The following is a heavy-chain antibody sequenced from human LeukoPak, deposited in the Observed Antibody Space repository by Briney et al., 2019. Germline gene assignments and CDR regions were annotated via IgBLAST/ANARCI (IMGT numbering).Heavy chain of an antibody. J-gene: IGHJ4*02. CDR1: GGSISSYY. V-gene: IGHV4-4*07. CDR3: AREPTSGREPTSGRPLDY. CDR2: IFTSGST. D-gene: IGHD5-12*01. Sequence: SETLSLTCTVSGGSISSYYWSWIRQPAGKGLEWIGRIFTSGSTNYNPSLESRVTMSVDTSKNQFSLNLTSVTAADTAVYYCAREPTSGREPTSGRPLDYWGQGTLVTVSS.